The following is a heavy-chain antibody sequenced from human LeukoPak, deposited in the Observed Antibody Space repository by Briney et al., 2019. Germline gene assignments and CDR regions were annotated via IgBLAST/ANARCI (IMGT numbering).Heavy chain of an antibody. V-gene: IGHV4-39*07. J-gene: IGHJ4*02. D-gene: IGHD1-26*01. CDR2: IYYSGST. CDR1: GDSISTSNSY. CDR3: ARTTGSYYHFDY. Sequence: PSETLSLTCTVSGDSISTSNSYWGWIRQPPGKGLEWIGSIYYSGSTYYNPSLKSRVTISVDTSKNQFSLKLTSVTAADTAVYYCARTTGSYYHFDYWGQGTLVTVSS.